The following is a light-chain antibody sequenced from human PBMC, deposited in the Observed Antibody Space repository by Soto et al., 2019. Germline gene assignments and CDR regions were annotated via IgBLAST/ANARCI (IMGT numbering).Light chain of an antibody. CDR3: QQSYNTPAT. J-gene: IGKJ2*01. Sequence: DIRMTQSPSSLSASVGDRVTITCRASQSISSYLNWYQQKPGKAPNLLIYAASSLHSGVPSRFSGSGSGTDFTLTISSLQPEDFATYYCQQSYNTPATFGQGTKLEIK. CDR2: AAS. CDR1: QSISSY. V-gene: IGKV1-39*01.